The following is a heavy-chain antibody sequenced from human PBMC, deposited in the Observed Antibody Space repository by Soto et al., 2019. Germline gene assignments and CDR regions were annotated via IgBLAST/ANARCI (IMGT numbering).Heavy chain of an antibody. Sequence: SQTLSLTCAISGDSVSSNSAACNWIRQSPSRGLEWLGRTYYGSKWYNDYAVSVKSRITVNPDTSKNQFSLQLNSVTPEDTALYYCAMAAAPSGWFDPWGQGTLVTVSS. D-gene: IGHD6-13*01. J-gene: IGHJ5*02. V-gene: IGHV6-1*01. CDR1: GDSVSSNSAA. CDR3: AMAAAPSGWFDP. CDR2: TYYGSKWYN.